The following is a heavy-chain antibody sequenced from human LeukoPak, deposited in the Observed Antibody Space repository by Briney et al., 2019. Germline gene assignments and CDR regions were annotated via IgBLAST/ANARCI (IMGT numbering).Heavy chain of an antibody. J-gene: IGHJ4*02. D-gene: IGHD2-15*01. Sequence: GGSLRLSCAASGFTVSSNYMSWVRQAPGKGLEWVSIIYSGGSTYYADSVKGRFTISRDNSKNTLYLQMNSLRAEDTAVYYCAKDPRKLGYCSGGSCYPDYWGQGTLVTVSS. CDR2: IYSGGST. V-gene: IGHV3-53*01. CDR1: GFTVSSNY. CDR3: AKDPRKLGYCSGGSCYPDY.